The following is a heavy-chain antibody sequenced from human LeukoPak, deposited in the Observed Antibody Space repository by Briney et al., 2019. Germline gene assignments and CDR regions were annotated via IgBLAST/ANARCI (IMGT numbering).Heavy chain of an antibody. CDR3: AGDRDSSSWYVFDY. CDR1: GFTFSSYA. CDR2: ISYDGSNK. Sequence: GGSLRLSCAASGFTFSSYAMHWVRQAPGKGLEWVAVISYDGSNKYYADSVKGRFTISRDNSKNTLYLQMNSLRAEDTAVYYCAGDRDSSSWYVFDYWGQGTLVTVSS. J-gene: IGHJ4*02. D-gene: IGHD6-13*01. V-gene: IGHV3-30-3*01.